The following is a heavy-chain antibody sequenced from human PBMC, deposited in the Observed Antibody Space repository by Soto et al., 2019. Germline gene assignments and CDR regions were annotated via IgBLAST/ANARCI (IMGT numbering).Heavy chain of an antibody. V-gene: IGHV3-30-3*01. Sequence: QVQLVESGGGVVQPGRSLRLSCAVSGFTLSSHAMHWVRQAPGKGLEWVALILSDGSNKYYADSVKGRFTTSRDNSKNTMYQQMNSLSVEDPAVYYWARDDDGGSDCDLGYWGQGALVTVSS. J-gene: IGHJ4*02. D-gene: IGHD1-26*01. CDR3: ARDDDGGSDCDLGY. CDR2: ILSDGSNK. CDR1: GFTLSSHA.